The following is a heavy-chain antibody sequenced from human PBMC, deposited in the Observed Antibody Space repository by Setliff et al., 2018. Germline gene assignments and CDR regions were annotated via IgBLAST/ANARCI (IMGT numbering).Heavy chain of an antibody. D-gene: IGHD3-10*01. CDR1: GYTFSSYA. J-gene: IGHJ6*03. Sequence: ASVKVSCKASGYTFSSYAMNWVRQAPGQGLEWMGWINTNTGNPTYAQDFTGRFVFSLDTSVSTAYPQISSLKAEDTAVYYCARASRFGTIVYKGYYYMDVWGKGTTVTVSS. V-gene: IGHV7-4-1*02. CDR2: INTNTGNP. CDR3: ARASRFGTIVYKGYYYMDV.